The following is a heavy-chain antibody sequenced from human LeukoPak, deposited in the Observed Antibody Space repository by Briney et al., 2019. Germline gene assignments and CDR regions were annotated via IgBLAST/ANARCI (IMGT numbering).Heavy chain of an antibody. CDR2: INPSGTT. D-gene: IGHD1-7*01. V-gene: IGHV1-46*01. CDR3: AKCSETGTTRWFDP. J-gene: IGHJ5*02. Sequence: ASVKVSCKASGYTCTSYCLHWVRQAPGQGLEWMGLINPSGTTTYAQNFQGRVTMTRDTSASTAYMELSSLRSDDTAVYYCAKCSETGTTRWFDPWGQGTLVTVSS. CDR1: GYTCTSYC.